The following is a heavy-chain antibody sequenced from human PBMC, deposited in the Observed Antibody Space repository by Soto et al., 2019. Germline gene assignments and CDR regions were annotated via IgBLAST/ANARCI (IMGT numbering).Heavy chain of an antibody. D-gene: IGHD2-15*01. V-gene: IGHV4-4*02. CDR1: GGSISSSNW. CDR3: ASSTDIPTGMDV. Sequence: SETLSLTCAVSGGSISSSNWWSWVRQPPGKGLGWMGEIYHSGSTNYNPSLKSRVTISVDKTKNQYSLKLSSVTAADTAVYYCASSTDIPTGMDVWGQGTTVTVSS. J-gene: IGHJ6*02. CDR2: IYHSGST.